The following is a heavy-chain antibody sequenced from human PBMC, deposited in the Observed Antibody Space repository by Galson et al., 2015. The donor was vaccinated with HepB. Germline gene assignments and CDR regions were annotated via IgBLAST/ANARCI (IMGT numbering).Heavy chain of an antibody. V-gene: IGHV2-26*01. CDR1: GFSLSNARMG. CDR2: IFSNDEK. CDR3: ARIIPTMVRGLCFDP. J-gene: IGHJ5*02. D-gene: IGHD3-10*01. Sequence: PALVKPTQTLTLTCTVSGFSLSNARMGVSWIRQPPGKALEWLAHIFSNDEKSYSTSLKSRLTISKDTSKSQVVLTMTNMDPVDTATYYCARIIPTMVRGLCFDPWGQGTLVTVSS.